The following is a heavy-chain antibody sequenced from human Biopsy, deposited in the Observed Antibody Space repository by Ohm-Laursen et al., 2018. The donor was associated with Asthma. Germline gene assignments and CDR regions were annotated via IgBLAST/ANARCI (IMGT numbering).Heavy chain of an antibody. V-gene: IGHV1-69*13. D-gene: IGHD2-2*01. CDR3: ARKAGSCISRTCYSLDF. Sequence: SVKVSCKSLGGTFNTYVIGWVRQAPGQGLEWMGGINSVFGTTTFPQKFQDRATITADDSTSTVYMELSSLRSEDTAVYYCARKAGSCISRTCYSLDFWGQGTLVTVSS. J-gene: IGHJ4*02. CDR2: INSVFGTT. CDR1: GGTFNTYV.